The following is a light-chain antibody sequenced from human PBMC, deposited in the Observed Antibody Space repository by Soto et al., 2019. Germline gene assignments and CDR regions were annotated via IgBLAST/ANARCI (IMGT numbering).Light chain of an antibody. V-gene: IGKV1-12*01. Sequence: DIKMTQSPSSVSASIGDRVSITCRASQGISTYLGWYQQKPGKAHKLLIYAAYSLQTGVQSRFSGSGSGTDFTLTIRSLQPEDFGTYYCKQAISFPITVGQWTRLEIK. J-gene: IGKJ5*01. CDR2: AAY. CDR3: KQAISFPIT. CDR1: QGISTY.